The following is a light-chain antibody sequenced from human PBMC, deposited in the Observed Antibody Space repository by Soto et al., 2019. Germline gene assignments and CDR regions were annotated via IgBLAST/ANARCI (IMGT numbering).Light chain of an antibody. CDR3: QQYNIWPLT. CDR1: QTVSDN. J-gene: IGKJ4*01. V-gene: IGKV3D-15*01. CDR2: GAS. Sequence: IVLRQSPGTLSLSQGERATLSCRASQTVSDNLAWYQQKPGQAPRLLIYGASTRATGIPARFSGSGSGTEFTLTIDTLQSEDFAVYYCQQYNIWPLTFGGGTKVDIK.